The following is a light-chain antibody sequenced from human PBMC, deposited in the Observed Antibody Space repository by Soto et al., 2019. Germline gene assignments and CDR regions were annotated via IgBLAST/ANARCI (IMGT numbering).Light chain of an antibody. V-gene: IGLV1-40*01. Sequence: QSVLTQPPSVSGAPGQRVTISCTGSSSNIGAGYDVHWYQQLPGTAPKLLIYDNNNRPSGVPDRFSGSQSGTSASLAITGLQAEDEADYYCQSYDSSLSGDVVFGGGTQLTVL. J-gene: IGLJ2*01. CDR3: QSYDSSLSGDVV. CDR1: SSNIGAGYD. CDR2: DNN.